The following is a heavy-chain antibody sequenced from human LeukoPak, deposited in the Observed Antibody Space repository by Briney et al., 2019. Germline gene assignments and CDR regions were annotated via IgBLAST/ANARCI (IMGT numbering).Heavy chain of an antibody. J-gene: IGHJ3*02. CDR2: INPNSGGT. Sequence: GASVKVSCKASGYTFTGYYMHWVRQAPGQGLEWMGWINPNSGGTNYAQKFQGRVTMTRDTSISTAYMELSRLRSDDTAVYYCARPRTGIYCGGDCYHAFDIWGQGTMVTVSS. D-gene: IGHD2-21*01. CDR3: ARPRTGIYCGGDCYHAFDI. CDR1: GYTFTGYY. V-gene: IGHV1-2*02.